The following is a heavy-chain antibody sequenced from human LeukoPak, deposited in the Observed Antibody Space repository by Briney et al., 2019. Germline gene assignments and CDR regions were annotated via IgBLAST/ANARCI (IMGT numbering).Heavy chain of an antibody. V-gene: IGHV3-23*01. CDR3: AKVGITIFGVVITYFDY. Sequence: GGSLRLSCAASGFTFSSYAMSWVRQAPGKGLEWVSAISGSGGSTYYADSVKGRFTISRDNSKNTLYLQMNSLRAEDTAVYYCAKVGITIFGVVITYFDYWGQGTLVTVSS. CDR2: ISGSGGST. D-gene: IGHD3-3*01. J-gene: IGHJ4*02. CDR1: GFTFSSYA.